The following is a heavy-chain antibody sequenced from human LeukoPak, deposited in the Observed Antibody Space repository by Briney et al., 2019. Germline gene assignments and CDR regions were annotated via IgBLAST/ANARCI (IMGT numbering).Heavy chain of an antibody. CDR2: ISGSGGST. J-gene: IGHJ4*02. CDR3: ARGGGQDSLVAFDY. Sequence: PGGSLRLSCAASGFTFSSYAMSWVRQAPGKGLEWVSAISGSGGSTYYADSVKGRFTISRDNSKNTLYLQMNSLRAEDTAVYYCARGGGQDSLVAFDYWGQGTLVTVSS. V-gene: IGHV3-23*01. CDR1: GFTFSSYA. D-gene: IGHD3-16*01.